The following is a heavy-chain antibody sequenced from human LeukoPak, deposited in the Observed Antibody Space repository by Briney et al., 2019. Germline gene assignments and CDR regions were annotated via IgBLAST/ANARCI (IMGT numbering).Heavy chain of an antibody. CDR1: GASISNSGYA. CDR3: ARETLGTSKIEP. Sequence: PSETLSLTCTVSGASISNSGYAWAWIRQPPGKGLEWIGSITYSGTTTYNPSPSLKSRVTISADTSKNEYFLQLTSVTAADTAVFYCARETLGTSKIEPWGQGTLVTVSS. D-gene: IGHD3-16*01. V-gene: IGHV4-39*02. J-gene: IGHJ5*02. CDR2: ITYSGTT.